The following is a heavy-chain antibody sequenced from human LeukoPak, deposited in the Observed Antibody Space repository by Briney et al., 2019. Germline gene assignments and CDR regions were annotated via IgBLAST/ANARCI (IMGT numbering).Heavy chain of an antibody. CDR1: GGSISSSSYY. V-gene: IGHV4-39*07. CDR3: ARDRLQVSDY. CDR2: IYYSGST. J-gene: IGHJ4*02. Sequence: SETLSLTCTVSGGSISSSSYYWGWIRQPPGKGLEWIGSIYYSGSTYYNPSLKSRVTISVDTSKNPFSLKLSSVTAADTAVYYCARDRLQVSDYWGQGTLVTVSS. D-gene: IGHD4-11*01.